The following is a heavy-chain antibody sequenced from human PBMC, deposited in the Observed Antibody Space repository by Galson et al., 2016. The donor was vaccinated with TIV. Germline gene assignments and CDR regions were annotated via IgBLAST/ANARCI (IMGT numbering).Heavy chain of an antibody. J-gene: IGHJ6*02. CDR2: IWGTGDDT. V-gene: IGHV3-23*01. Sequence: SLRLSCAASGFTFSTYAMSWVRQAPGKGLEWVSTIWGTGDDTHYADSVKGRFTISRDNSKNTLYLEMNSLRAEDTAVYYCARDRYYDARGYYYYYYGMDVWGQGTTVTVSS. CDR3: ARDRYYDARGYYYYYYGMDV. D-gene: IGHD3-22*01. CDR1: GFTFSTYA.